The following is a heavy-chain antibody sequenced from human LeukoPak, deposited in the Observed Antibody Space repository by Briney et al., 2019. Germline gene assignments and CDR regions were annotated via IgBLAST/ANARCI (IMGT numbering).Heavy chain of an antibody. CDR1: GGSLSSSSYY. Sequence: PSETLSLTCTVSGGSLSSSSYYWGWIRQPPGKGLVWIGSIYYSGSTYYNPSLKSRVTISVDTSKNQFSLKLSSVTAADTAVYYCATQGLRTRNDYWGQGTLVTVSS. CDR2: IYYSGST. J-gene: IGHJ4*02. CDR3: ATQGLRTRNDY. V-gene: IGHV4-39*01.